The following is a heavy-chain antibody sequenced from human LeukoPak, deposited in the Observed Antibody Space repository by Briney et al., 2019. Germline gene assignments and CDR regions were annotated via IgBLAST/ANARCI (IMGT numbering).Heavy chain of an antibody. V-gene: IGHV3-53*01. Sequence: GGSLRLSCAVSGFTVISIYMSWVRQAPGKGLEWVSFIYSDGNTYYADSVKGRFTLSRDSSRNTLYLQMNSLRVDDTAVYYCAGDTHSSSWYDHWGQGTLVTVSS. J-gene: IGHJ5*02. CDR3: AGDTHSSSWYDH. D-gene: IGHD6-19*01. CDR1: GFTVISIY. CDR2: IYSDGNT.